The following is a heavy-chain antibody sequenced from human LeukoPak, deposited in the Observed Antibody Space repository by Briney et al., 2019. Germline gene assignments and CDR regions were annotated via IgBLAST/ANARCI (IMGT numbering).Heavy chain of an antibody. D-gene: IGHD2-2*01. CDR3: ARDGGWSSTSCYVS. V-gene: IGHV3-21*01. J-gene: IGHJ4*02. CDR1: GFTFSSYS. Sequence: GGSLRLSCAASGFTFSSYSMNWVRQAPGKGLEWVSSVSSSSSYIYYADSVKGRFTISRDNAKNSLYLQMNSLRAEDTAVYYCARDGGWSSTSCYVSWGQGTLVTVSS. CDR2: VSSSSSYI.